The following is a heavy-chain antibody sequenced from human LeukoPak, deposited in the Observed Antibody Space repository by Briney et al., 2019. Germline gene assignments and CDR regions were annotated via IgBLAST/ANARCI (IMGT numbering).Heavy chain of an antibody. CDR3: AGPLGSAYFHH. D-gene: IGHD7-27*01. Sequence: GGSLRLSCAVSGFTFSGYSMSWVRQAPGRGPEWISYISGSGGGIHYADSVKGRFTISRDDAKNSLYLQMNSLRVEDTAVYYCAGPLGSAYFHHWGQGTLVTVSS. J-gene: IGHJ1*01. CDR1: GFTFSGYS. CDR2: ISGSGGGI. V-gene: IGHV3-48*04.